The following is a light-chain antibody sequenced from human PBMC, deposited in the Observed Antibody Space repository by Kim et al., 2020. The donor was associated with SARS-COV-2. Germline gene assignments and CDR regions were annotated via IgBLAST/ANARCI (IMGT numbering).Light chain of an antibody. CDR2: DAS. V-gene: IGKV1-5*01. CDR3: QQYNSYSPIP. CDR1: QSISSW. J-gene: IGKJ5*01. Sequence: DIQMTQSPSTLSASVGDRVTITCRASQSISSWLAWYQQKPGKAPKLLIYDASSLESGVQSRFSGSGSGTEFTLTISSLQPDDFATYYCQQYNSYSPIPFGQGTRLEIK.